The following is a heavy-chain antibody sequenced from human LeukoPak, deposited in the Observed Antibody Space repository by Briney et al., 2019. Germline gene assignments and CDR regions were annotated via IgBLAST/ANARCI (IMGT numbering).Heavy chain of an antibody. CDR2: IYYRGST. CDR3: TRSTNLEAFDI. V-gene: IGHV4-59*01. J-gene: IGHJ3*02. Sequence: SETLSLTCTVSGGSISSDYWSWIRQPPGKGLEWIGYIYYRGSTNYNPSLKSRVTISVDTSKNQFSLKLSSVTAADTAVYYCTRSTNLEAFDIWGQGTMVTVSS. D-gene: IGHD2-8*01. CDR1: GGSISSDY.